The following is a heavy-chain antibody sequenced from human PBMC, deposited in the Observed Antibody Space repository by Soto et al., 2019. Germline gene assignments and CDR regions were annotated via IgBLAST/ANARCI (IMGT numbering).Heavy chain of an antibody. V-gene: IGHV3-7*01. CDR3: ARAPFTIFGVVTSGYWMDV. CDR1: GFTFSSYW. Sequence: PGGSLRLSCAASGFTFSSYWMSWVRQAPGRGLEWVANIKQDGSEKYYVDSVKGRFTISRDNAKNSLYLQMNSLRAEDTAVYYCARAPFTIFGVVTSGYWMDVWGKGTTVTVSS. D-gene: IGHD3-3*01. CDR2: IKQDGSEK. J-gene: IGHJ6*04.